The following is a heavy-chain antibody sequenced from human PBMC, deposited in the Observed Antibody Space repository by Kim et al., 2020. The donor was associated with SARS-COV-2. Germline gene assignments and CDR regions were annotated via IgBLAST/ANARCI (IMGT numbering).Heavy chain of an antibody. Sequence: TRYNQDFEGQVTISDDKSISTVFLHWGSLKASDTAMYYCARSYGDQAFDVWGQGTMITVSS. CDR2: T. V-gene: IGHV5-51*01. CDR3: ARSYGDQAFDV. D-gene: IGHD4-17*01. J-gene: IGHJ3*01.